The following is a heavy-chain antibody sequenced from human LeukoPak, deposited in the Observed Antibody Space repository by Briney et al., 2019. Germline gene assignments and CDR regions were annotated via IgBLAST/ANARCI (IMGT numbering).Heavy chain of an antibody. CDR3: ARVRPPGYCSGGSCYDY. J-gene: IGHJ4*02. CDR2: ISSSSSYI. V-gene: IGHV3-21*01. CDR1: GLPFISYS. D-gene: IGHD2-15*01. Sequence: GGSLILSCAASGLPFISYSMNWVRQAPGKGLGWVASISSSSSYIYYADSVKGRFTISRDNAKNSLYLQMNSLRAEDTAVYYCARVRPPGYCSGGSCYDYWGQGTLVTVSS.